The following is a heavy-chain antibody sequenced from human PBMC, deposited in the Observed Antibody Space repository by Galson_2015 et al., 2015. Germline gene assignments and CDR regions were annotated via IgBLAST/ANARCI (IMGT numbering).Heavy chain of an antibody. D-gene: IGHD2-21*02. V-gene: IGHV3-30*18. J-gene: IGHJ4*02. CDR3: AKEYCSGSCYSDYFDY. CDR2: VSYDGSIK. CDR1: GFTFSTYG. Sequence: SLRLSCAASGFTFSTYGMHWVRQAPGKGLEWMAVVSYDGSIKYYADSVKGRFTISRDNSKNTLYLQMISLRAEDTAVYFCAKEYCSGSCYSDYFDYWGQGTLVTVSS.